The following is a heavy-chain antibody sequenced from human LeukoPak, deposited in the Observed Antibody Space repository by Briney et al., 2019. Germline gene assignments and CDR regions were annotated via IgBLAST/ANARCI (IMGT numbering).Heavy chain of an antibody. Sequence: GRSLRLSCAASGFTFTSYGMHWVRQAPGKGLEWVAVIWYDGSNKYSADSVKGRFTISRDNSKNTLYLQMNSLRAEDTAVYYCARDRGFLEWSRYWGEGTLVTVSS. CDR3: ARDRGFLEWSRY. J-gene: IGHJ4*02. V-gene: IGHV3-33*01. D-gene: IGHD3-3*01. CDR2: IWYDGSNK. CDR1: GFTFTSYG.